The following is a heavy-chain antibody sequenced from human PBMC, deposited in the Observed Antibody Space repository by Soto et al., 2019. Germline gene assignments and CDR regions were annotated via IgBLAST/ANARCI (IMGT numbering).Heavy chain of an antibody. J-gene: IGHJ4*02. CDR3: PRGIVVVVAAGQHPPDY. CDR2: IYYSGST. V-gene: IGHV4-30-4*01. Sequence: SETLSLTCTVSGGSISSGDYYWSWIRQPPGKGLEWIGYIYYSGSTYYNPSLKSRVTISVDTSKNQFSLKLSSVTAADTAVYYCPRGIVVVVAAGQHPPDYWGQGTXVTDSS. D-gene: IGHD2-15*01. CDR1: GGSISSGDYY.